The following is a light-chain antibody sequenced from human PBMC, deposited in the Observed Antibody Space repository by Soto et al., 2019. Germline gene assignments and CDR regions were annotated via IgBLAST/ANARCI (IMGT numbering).Light chain of an antibody. J-gene: IGKJ5*01. V-gene: IGKV3-11*01. CDR1: QSVGSS. CDR2: DAF. Sequence: EILFTQSPATLSLSPGERATLSCRASQSVGSSLAWYQQRPGQAPRLLIYDAFIRDTGIPARFSGSESGTDFTLTISRLEPEDFEVYYCQQRSNWPLTFGQGTRLEI. CDR3: QQRSNWPLT.